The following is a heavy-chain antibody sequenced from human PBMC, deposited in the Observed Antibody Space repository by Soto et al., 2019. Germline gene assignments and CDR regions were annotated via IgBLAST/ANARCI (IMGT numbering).Heavy chain of an antibody. CDR2: INHSGST. CDR1: GGSFSGYY. Sequence: PSETLCLTCAVYGGSFSGYYWSWIRQPPGKGLEWIGEINHSGSTNYNPSLKSRVTISVDTSKNQFSLKLSSVTAADTAVYYCARAHDFWSGYYPLYFDYWGQGTLVTVSS. V-gene: IGHV4-34*01. D-gene: IGHD3-3*01. CDR3: ARAHDFWSGYYPLYFDY. J-gene: IGHJ4*02.